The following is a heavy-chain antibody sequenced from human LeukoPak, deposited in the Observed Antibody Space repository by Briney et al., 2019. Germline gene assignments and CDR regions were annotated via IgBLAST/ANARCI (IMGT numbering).Heavy chain of an antibody. D-gene: IGHD6-6*01. J-gene: IGHJ4*02. CDR2: IYHSGST. Sequence: SETLSLTCTVSGGSISSGGYYWSWIRQPPGKDLEWIGYIYHSGSTYYNPSLKSRVTISVDRSKNQFSLKLSSVTAADTAVYYCARAKHSSSDYWGQGTLVTVSS. CDR3: ARAKHSSSDY. V-gene: IGHV4-30-2*01. CDR1: GGSISSGGYY.